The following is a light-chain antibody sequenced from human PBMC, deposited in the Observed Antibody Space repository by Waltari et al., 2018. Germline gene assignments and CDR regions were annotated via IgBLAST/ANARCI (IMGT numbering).Light chain of an antibody. CDR1: QSVLYSSNNNNY. J-gene: IGKJ1*01. CDR3: QQYYSFSWT. V-gene: IGKV4-1*01. Sequence: DIVMTQSQDSLAVSLGERATINCKSSQSVLYSSNNNNYLAWYQHKPGQPPKLLIYWASTRESGVPDRFSGSGSGTDFTLTISSLQAEDVAVYYCQQYYSFSWTFGQGTKVEIK. CDR2: WAS.